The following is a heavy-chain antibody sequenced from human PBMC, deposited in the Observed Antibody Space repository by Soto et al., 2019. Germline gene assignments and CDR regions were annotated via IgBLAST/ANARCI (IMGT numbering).Heavy chain of an antibody. CDR3: GRLEGLATISYYFDY. J-gene: IGHJ4*02. CDR1: GGSVSSSSYY. D-gene: IGHD3-9*01. Sequence: SETLYLTCTVFGGSVSSSSYYWGWVRQPPGKGLEWIGSVYYSGSTYYNPSLESRVTISVDKSKNQFSLKLMSLSAADTAVYYCGRLEGLATISYYFDYWGQGALVTVSS. V-gene: IGHV4-39*01. CDR2: VYYSGST.